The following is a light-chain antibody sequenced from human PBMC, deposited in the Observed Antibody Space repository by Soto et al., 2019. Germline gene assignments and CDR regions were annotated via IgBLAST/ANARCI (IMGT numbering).Light chain of an antibody. CDR1: QSIGSW. V-gene: IGKV1-5*03. CDR2: KAS. Sequence: DIEMTQSPSTLSASVGDRVTITCRASQSIGSWLAWYQQKPGKAPQFLIYKASTLASGVPSRFSGSGSGTEFILIISSLQPDDFATYYCQQYDTYWTFGQGTKVEIK. CDR3: QQYDTYWT. J-gene: IGKJ1*01.